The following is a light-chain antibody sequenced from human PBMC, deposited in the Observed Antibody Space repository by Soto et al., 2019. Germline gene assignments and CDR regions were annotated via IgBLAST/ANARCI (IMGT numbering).Light chain of an antibody. CDR3: QQYNNWPWT. V-gene: IGKV3-15*01. CDR2: GAS. CDR1: QSISDT. Sequence: EIAMTQSPATLSVSPGGRATRSCTASQSISDTLAWYQQKPGQAPRLLIYGASKRATGFPARFSGSWSGTDFTLTISSLQSEDVAVYCCQQYNNWPWTFGQGTKVDIK. J-gene: IGKJ1*01.